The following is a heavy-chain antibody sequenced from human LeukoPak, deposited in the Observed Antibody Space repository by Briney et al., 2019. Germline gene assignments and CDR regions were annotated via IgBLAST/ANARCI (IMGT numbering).Heavy chain of an antibody. CDR3: ARHGGYDRSGYWSDP. J-gene: IGHJ5*02. CDR2: IYYSGST. Sequence: PSETLSLTCTVSGGSITSSNYYWGWIRQPPGKGLEWIGSIYYSGSTYYNPSLKSRVTISVDTSKNQFSLKLSSVTAADTAVYYCARHGGYDRSGYWSDPWGQGTLVTVSS. CDR1: GGSITSSNYY. D-gene: IGHD3-22*01. V-gene: IGHV4-39*01.